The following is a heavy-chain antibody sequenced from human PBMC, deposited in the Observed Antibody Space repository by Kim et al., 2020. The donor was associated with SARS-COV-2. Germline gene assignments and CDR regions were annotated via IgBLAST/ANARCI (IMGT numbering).Heavy chain of an antibody. Sequence: GGSLRLFCAASGFTFSSYSMNWVRQAPGKGLEWVSSISSSSSYIYYADSVKGRFTISRDNAKNSLYLQMNSLRAEDTAVYYCARSVGWAIAAAESFEDYLDQETLVTVSS. CDR1: GFTFSSYS. CDR2: ISSSSSYI. J-gene: IGHJ4*02. CDR3: ARSVGWAIAAAESFEDY. D-gene: IGHD6-13*01. V-gene: IGHV3-21*01.